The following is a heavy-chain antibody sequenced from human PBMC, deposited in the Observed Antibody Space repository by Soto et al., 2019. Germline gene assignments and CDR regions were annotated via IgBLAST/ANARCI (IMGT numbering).Heavy chain of an antibody. J-gene: IGHJ4*02. CDR3: VRDDCSGGTCYGGY. D-gene: IGHD2-15*01. CDR1: GFTFRDYG. Sequence: QVQLVESGGGVVQPGGSLRLSCEASGFTFRDYGFHWVRQAPGKGPEWVAVIYYDGSGSDYEDSVRGRFIFSRDISTNTLYLQMNSLRAEDTAVYYCVRDDCSGGTCYGGYWGQGTLVTVSS. V-gene: IGHV3-33*01. CDR2: IYYDGSGS.